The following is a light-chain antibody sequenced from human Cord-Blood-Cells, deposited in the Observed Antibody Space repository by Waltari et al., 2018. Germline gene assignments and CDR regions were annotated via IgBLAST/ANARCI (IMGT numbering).Light chain of an antibody. V-gene: IGKV3-20*01. Sequence: EIVLTQSPGTLSLSPGERATLACRASQSVSSSYLAWYQQKSGQAPRLLIYGASSRATGIPDRFSGSGSGTDFTLTISRLEPEDFAVYYCQQYGGSPDTFGQGTKLEIK. J-gene: IGKJ2*01. CDR3: QQYGGSPDT. CDR1: QSVSSSY. CDR2: GAS.